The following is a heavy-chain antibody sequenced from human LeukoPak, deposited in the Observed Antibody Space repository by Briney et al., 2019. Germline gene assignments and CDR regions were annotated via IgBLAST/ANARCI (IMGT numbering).Heavy chain of an antibody. CDR3: ARAEGDSSGYYPFDY. D-gene: IGHD3-22*01. J-gene: IGHJ4*02. CDR1: GGSISSGDYY. Sequence: TASETLSLTCTVSGGSISSGDYYWSWLRQPPGKGLEWIGYIYYSGSTYYNPSLKSRVTISVDTSKNQFSLKLSSVTAADTAVYYCARAEGDSSGYYPFDYWGQGTLVTVSS. CDR2: IYYSGST. V-gene: IGHV4-30-4*08.